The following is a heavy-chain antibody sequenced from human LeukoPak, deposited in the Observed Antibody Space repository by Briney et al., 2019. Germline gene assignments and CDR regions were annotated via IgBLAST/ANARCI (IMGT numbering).Heavy chain of an antibody. D-gene: IGHD2-15*01. CDR3: AKQLGYCSDGSCYFPY. Sequence: GGSLRLSCAASGFSFDNYAMTWVRQAPGKGLEWVSYISSSGSTKYYADSVQGRFTISRDNSKSTLCLQMNSLRAEDTAVYYCAKQLGYCSDGSCYFPYWGQGTLVTVSS. V-gene: IGHV3-23*01. CDR2: ISSSGSTK. CDR1: GFSFDNYA. J-gene: IGHJ4*02.